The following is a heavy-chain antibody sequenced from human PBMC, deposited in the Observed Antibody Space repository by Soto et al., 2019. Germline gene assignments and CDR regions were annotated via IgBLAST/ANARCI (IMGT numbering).Heavy chain of an antibody. Sequence: QTQLEQSGPEVKKPGTSVKVSCKASGFTFTSSAVQWLRQARGQRLEWIGWIAVGSGDTRYAQKFQERVTLVRDVSTSTSYMKMSSLRSDDTAVYYCAATSPDHHDKGGFWGYFDYWGQGALVTVSS. D-gene: IGHD3-16*01. J-gene: IGHJ4*02. V-gene: IGHV1-58*01. CDR2: IAVGSGDT. CDR1: GFTFTSSA. CDR3: AATSPDHHDKGGFWGYFDY.